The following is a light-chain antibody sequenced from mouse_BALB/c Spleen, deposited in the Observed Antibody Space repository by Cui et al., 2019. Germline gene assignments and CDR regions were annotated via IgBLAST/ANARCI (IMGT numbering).Light chain of an antibody. CDR1: SSVSY. CDR2: DTS. CDR3: HQRSSYPWT. J-gene: IGKJ1*01. V-gene: IGKV4-69*01. Sequence: QTLLTQSPAIISASPGEKLTMTCSSSSSVSYMHGYQQQPAASPKTWMYDTSNLTSGFPARFSGSGSGTSYSLIISSIEAEDAATYYCHQRSSYPWTFGGGTKLEIK.